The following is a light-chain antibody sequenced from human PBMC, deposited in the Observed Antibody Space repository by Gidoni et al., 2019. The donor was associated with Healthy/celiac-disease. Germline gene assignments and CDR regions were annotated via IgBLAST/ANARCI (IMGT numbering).Light chain of an antibody. Sequence: SYALTQPPSVSVSPGQPASITCSGDKLGYKYACWYQQKPGQSPVLVIYQDSKRPSGIPERFSGSNYGNTATLTISGTQAMDEADYYCQAWDSSTVVFGGGTKLTVL. CDR2: QDS. J-gene: IGLJ2*01. V-gene: IGLV3-1*01. CDR1: KLGYKY. CDR3: QAWDSSTVV.